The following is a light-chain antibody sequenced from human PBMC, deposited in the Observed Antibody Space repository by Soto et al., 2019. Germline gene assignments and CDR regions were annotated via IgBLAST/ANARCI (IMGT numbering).Light chain of an antibody. CDR1: SSNIGSNT. CDR2: NND. Sequence: QLVLTQPPSASGTPGQRVAISCSGSSSNIGSNTVHWYQQLPGTAPKVLIYNNDRRPSGVPDRFSGSKSGTSASLAISGLQSEDEADYYCSAWDDSLNGWVFGGGTKLTVL. V-gene: IGLV1-44*01. CDR3: SAWDDSLNGWV. J-gene: IGLJ3*02.